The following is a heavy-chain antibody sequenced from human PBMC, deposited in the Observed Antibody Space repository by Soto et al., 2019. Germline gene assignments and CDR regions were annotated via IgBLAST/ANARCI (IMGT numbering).Heavy chain of an antibody. D-gene: IGHD3-16*02. CDR3: ARGRGIYEYIWGSYRYYFDY. CDR2: IYHSGST. CDR1: SGSLSSSNW. V-gene: IGHV4-4*02. J-gene: IGHJ4*02. Sequence: QVQLQESGPGLVKPSGTLSLTCAVSSGSLSSSNWWSWVRQPPGKGLEWIGEIYHSGSTNYNPSLKSRVTISVDKSKNQFSLKLSSVTAADTAVYYCARGRGIYEYIWGSYRYYFDYWGQGTLVTVSS.